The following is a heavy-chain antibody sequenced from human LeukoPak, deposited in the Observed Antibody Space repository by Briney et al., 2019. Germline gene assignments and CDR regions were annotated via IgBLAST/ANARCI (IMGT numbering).Heavy chain of an antibody. J-gene: IGHJ4*02. D-gene: IGHD3-22*01. V-gene: IGHV3-23*01. CDR3: ATAAVVRRFDY. CDR1: GFTFNNFA. CDR2: ISGSGGST. Sequence: GGSLRLSCAASGFTFNNFAMSWVRQAPGKGLEWVSTISGSGGSTDYADSVKGRFTISRDNSKNTLFLQMNSLRAEDTAVYYCATAAVVRRFDYWGQGTLATVSS.